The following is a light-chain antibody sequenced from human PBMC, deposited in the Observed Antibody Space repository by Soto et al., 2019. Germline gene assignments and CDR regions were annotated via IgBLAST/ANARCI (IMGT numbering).Light chain of an antibody. J-gene: IGKJ1*01. CDR3: LQNYNYPRT. CDR2: AAF. V-gene: IGKV1-6*01. CDR1: QAIRND. Sequence: AIQMTQSPPSLSASVGDRVTITCRASQAIRNDLGWYQQKPGKAPKLLIYAAFSLPSGVPSRFSGNASGTDFTLTIRSMQTEDFATYYCLQNYNYPRTFGQGTKVDIK.